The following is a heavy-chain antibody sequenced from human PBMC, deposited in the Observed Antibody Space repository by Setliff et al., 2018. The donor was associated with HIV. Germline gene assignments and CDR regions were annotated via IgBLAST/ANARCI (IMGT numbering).Heavy chain of an antibody. CDR2: INPNSGGT. D-gene: IGHD6-19*01. CDR1: GYTFTGYY. J-gene: IGHJ6*03. Sequence: GASVKVSCKASGYTFTGYYMHWVRQAPGQGLEWMGWINPNSGGTNYAQKFQGRVTMTRDTSINTAFMELSRLRSDDTAVYYCARNPRIAVAGTDYYYYMDVWGKGTTVTVSS. V-gene: IGHV1-2*02. CDR3: ARNPRIAVAGTDYYYYMDV.